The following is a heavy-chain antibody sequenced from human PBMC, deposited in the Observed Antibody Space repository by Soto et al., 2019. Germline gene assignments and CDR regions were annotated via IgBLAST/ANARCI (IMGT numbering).Heavy chain of an antibody. CDR1: GFTFNDAY. Sequence: EGSLRLSCTASGFTFNDAYMTWVRQAPGKGLEWVGRIKSKSAGGTLDYAAYVKGRFTIARDDSEQTLYLQRNSVNNADTAVYYCLKTWSRWGQGTLVTVSS. J-gene: IGHJ4*02. CDR3: LKTWSR. CDR2: IKSKSAGGTL. D-gene: IGHD2-8*02. V-gene: IGHV3-15*01.